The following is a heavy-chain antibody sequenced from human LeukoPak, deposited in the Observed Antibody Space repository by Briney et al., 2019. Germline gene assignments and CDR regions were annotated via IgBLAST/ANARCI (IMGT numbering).Heavy chain of an antibody. Sequence: SETLSLTCAVYGGSFSGYYWSWIRQPPGKGLEWIGEINHSGSTNYNPSLKSRVTISVDTSKNQFSLKLSSVTAADTAVYYCARGVGDGYNFDYYYYMDVWGKGTTVTVSS. CDR2: INHSGST. CDR1: GGSFSGYY. D-gene: IGHD5-24*01. CDR3: ARGVGDGYNFDYYYYMDV. V-gene: IGHV4-34*01. J-gene: IGHJ6*03.